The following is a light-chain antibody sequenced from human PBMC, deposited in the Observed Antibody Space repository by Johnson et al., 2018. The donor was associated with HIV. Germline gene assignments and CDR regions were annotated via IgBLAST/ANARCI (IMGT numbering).Light chain of an antibody. V-gene: IGLV1-44*01. J-gene: IGLJ1*01. CDR2: RNN. CDR3: GTWDSSLRASYV. CDR1: SSNIGSNT. Sequence: QPVLTQPPSASGTPGQRVTISCSGSSSNIGSNTVNWYQQLPGTAPKLLIYRNNERPSGIPDRFSGSKSGTSATLGITGLQTGDEADYYCGTWDSSLRASYVFGAGTKVTVL.